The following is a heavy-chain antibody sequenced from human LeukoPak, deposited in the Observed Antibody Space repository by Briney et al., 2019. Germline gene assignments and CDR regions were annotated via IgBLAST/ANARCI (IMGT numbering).Heavy chain of an antibody. V-gene: IGHV4-39*02. J-gene: IGHJ4*02. CDR3: AREADVVFPFDY. D-gene: IGHD2-15*01. CDR1: GGSISSSSYY. Sequence: PSETLSLTCTVSGGSISSSSYYWGWIRQPPGKGLEWIGSIYYSGSTYYNPSLKSRVTISVDTSKNQLSLKLTSMTAADTAVYYCAREADVVFPFDYWGQGTLVTVSS. CDR2: IYYSGST.